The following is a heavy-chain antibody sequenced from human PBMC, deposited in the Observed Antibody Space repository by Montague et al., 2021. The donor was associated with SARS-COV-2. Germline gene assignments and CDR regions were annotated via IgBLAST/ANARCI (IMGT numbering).Heavy chain of an antibody. D-gene: IGHD3-22*01. CDR2: IYYTGNT. J-gene: IGHJ3*01. CDR3: ARLMPYCDSRGSPSAFDF. CDR1: CGSITNNIYY. Sequence: SETLSLTCTVSCGSITNNIYYWAWIRQPPGKGLEWIGSIYYTGNTYYNPSLQSRVTISVVTSKNHFTLKLSSVTAAETAVYYCARLMPYCDSRGSPSAFDFWGQGRQVTVSS. V-gene: IGHV4-39*02.